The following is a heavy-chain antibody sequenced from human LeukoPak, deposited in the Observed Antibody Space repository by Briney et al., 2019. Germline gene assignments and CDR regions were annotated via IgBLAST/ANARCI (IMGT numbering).Heavy chain of an antibody. J-gene: IGHJ4*02. CDR2: ISNTGSTI. CDR1: GFTFSDYY. Sequence: GGSLRLSCAASGFTFSDYYMSWIRQAPGKGLEWVSYISNTGSTIYYADSVKGRFTISRDNAKNSLYLQMNSLRAEDTAVYYCARLSSSWYRFCFDYWGQGTLVTVSS. D-gene: IGHD6-13*01. CDR3: ARLSSSWYRFCFDY. V-gene: IGHV3-11*01.